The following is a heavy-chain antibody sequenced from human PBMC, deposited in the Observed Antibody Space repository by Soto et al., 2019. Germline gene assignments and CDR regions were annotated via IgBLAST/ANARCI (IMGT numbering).Heavy chain of an antibody. J-gene: IGHJ4*02. D-gene: IGHD3-22*01. CDR2: ISAYNGNT. CDR1: GYTFTSYG. Sequence: ASVKVSCKASGYTFTSYGISWVRRAPGQGLEWMGWISAYNGNTNCAQKLQGRVTMTTDTSTSTAYMELRSLRSDDTAVYYCARDQAYYYDSSGYYSPWDFDYWGQGTLVTVSS. V-gene: IGHV1-18*04. CDR3: ARDQAYYYDSSGYYSPWDFDY.